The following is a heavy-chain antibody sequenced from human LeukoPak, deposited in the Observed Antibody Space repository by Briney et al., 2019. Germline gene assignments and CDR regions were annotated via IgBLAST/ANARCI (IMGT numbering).Heavy chain of an antibody. CDR2: IYHSGST. D-gene: IGHD3-10*01. Sequence: SETLSLTCTVSGGSISSGGYYWSWIRQPPGKGLEWIGYIYHSGSTYYNPSLKSRVTISVDRSKNQFSLKLSSVTAADTAVYYCARAREITMVRGADAFDIWGQGTMVTVSS. J-gene: IGHJ3*02. CDR3: ARAREITMVRGADAFDI. CDR1: GGSISSGGYY. V-gene: IGHV4-30-2*01.